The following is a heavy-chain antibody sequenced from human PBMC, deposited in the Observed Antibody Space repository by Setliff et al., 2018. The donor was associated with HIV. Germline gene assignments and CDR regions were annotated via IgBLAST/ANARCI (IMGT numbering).Heavy chain of an antibody. V-gene: IGHV1-18*01. CDR1: GYTFTSYG. J-gene: IGHJ4*02. CDR3: ARDKTYYDFLTGSYNSGYFDY. D-gene: IGHD3-9*01. Sequence: ASVKVSCKASGYTFTSYGISWVRQAPGQGLEWMGWISAYNGNTNYAQKFQGRVTMTTDTSASTAYMELRSLRSDDTAVYYCARDKTYYDFLTGSYNSGYFDYWGQGTLVTVSS. CDR2: ISAYNGNT.